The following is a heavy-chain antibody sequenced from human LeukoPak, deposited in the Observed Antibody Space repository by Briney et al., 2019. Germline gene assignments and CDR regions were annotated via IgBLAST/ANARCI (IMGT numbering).Heavy chain of an antibody. J-gene: IGHJ3*02. CDR3: ARGSGYGDYSQSTFDI. CDR2: ISSNGGST. CDR1: GFTFSSYA. V-gene: IGHV3-64*01. Sequence: GGSLRLSCAASGFTFSSYAMHWVRQAPGKGLEYVSAISSNGGSTYYANSVKGRFTTSRDNSKNTLYLQMGSLRAEDMAVYYCARGSGYGDYSQSTFDIWGQGTMVTVSS. D-gene: IGHD4-17*01.